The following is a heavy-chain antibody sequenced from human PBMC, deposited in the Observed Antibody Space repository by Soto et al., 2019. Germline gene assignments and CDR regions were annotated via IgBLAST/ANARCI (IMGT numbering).Heavy chain of an antibody. V-gene: IGHV1-46*01. Sequence: ASVKVSCKASGYSFTAYYIHWVRQAPGQGLEWMGIINPSVGNTRYTQNFQGRVTMTRDTSTNSVYLELSSLRSDDTAVYYCSKSILTGHEYYYGMDVWGQGTTVTVSS. CDR2: INPSVGNT. CDR1: GYSFTAYY. CDR3: SKSILTGHEYYYGMDV. D-gene: IGHD3-9*01. J-gene: IGHJ6*02.